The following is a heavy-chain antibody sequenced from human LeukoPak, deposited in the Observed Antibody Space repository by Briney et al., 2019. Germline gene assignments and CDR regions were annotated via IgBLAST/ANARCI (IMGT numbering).Heavy chain of an antibody. CDR1: RFTFSSYW. J-gene: IGHJ4*02. CDR2: IKQDGSEK. D-gene: IGHD3-9*01. V-gene: IGHV3-7*01. Sequence: GGSLRLSCAAYRFTFSSYWMSWVRQAPGKGLEWMANIKQDGSEKYYVDSVKGRFTISRDNAKNSLFLQMNSLRADDTAVYYCARDLFFCWLLRPFDYWGQGTLVTVSS. CDR3: ARDLFFCWLLRPFDY.